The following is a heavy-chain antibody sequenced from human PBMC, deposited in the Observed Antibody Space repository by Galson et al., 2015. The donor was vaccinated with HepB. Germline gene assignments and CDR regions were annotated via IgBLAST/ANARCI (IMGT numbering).Heavy chain of an antibody. Sequence: CAISGDSVSSNNVAWNWIRQSPSRGLEWLGRTYYRSKWNNEYAISVKSRITVNPDISKNQFSLQLNSVTPEDTAVYFCARGGRFSFDYWGQGTLATVSS. CDR2: TYYRSKWNN. CDR3: ARGGRFSFDY. V-gene: IGHV6-1*01. CDR1: GDSVSSNNVA. J-gene: IGHJ4*02. D-gene: IGHD3-16*01.